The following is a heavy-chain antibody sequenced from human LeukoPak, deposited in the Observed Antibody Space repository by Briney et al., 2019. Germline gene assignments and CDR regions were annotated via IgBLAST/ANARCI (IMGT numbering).Heavy chain of an antibody. CDR3: AREGRCSGGSCYRYYFDY. Sequence: GGSLRLSCAASGFTFSSYGMHWVRQAPGKGLEWVAVISYDGSNKYYADSVKGRFTISRDNSKNTLYLQMNRLRAEDTAVYYCAREGRCSGGSCYRYYFDYWGQGTLVTVSS. CDR2: ISYDGSNK. J-gene: IGHJ4*02. V-gene: IGHV3-30*03. CDR1: GFTFSSYG. D-gene: IGHD2-15*01.